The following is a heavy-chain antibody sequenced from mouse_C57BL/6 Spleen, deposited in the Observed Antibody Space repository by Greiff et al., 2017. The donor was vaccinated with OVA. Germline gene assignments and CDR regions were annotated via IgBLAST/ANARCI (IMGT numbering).Heavy chain of an antibody. CDR2: IRNKANGYTT. CDR1: GFTFTDYY. Sequence: EVQLQESGGGLVQPGGSLSLSCAASGFTFTDYYMSWVRQPPGKALEWLGFIRNKANGYTTEYSASVKGRFTISRDNSQSILYLQMNALRAENSATYYCARYIRPRRGYFDYWGQGTTLTVSS. V-gene: IGHV7-3*01. J-gene: IGHJ2*01. CDR3: ARYIRPRRGYFDY.